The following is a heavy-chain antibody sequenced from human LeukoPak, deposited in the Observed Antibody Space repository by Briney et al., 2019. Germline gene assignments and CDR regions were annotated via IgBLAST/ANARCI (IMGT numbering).Heavy chain of an antibody. D-gene: IGHD3-22*01. J-gene: IGHJ4*02. CDR2: IIPIFGTT. CDR1: GGTFSNYA. Sequence: GASVKVSCKDSGGTFSNYAISWVRQAPGQGLEWMGTIIPIFGTTNNAQKFQGRVTITTDESTSTAYMELSSLRSEDTAVYYCARGGEANYYDTSGYYLYYYWGQGTLVTVSS. CDR3: ARGGEANYYDTSGYYLYYY. V-gene: IGHV1-69*05.